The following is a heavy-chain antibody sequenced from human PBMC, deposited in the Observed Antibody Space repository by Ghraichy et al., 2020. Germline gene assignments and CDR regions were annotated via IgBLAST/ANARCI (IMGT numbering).Heavy chain of an antibody. V-gene: IGHV4-30-4*01. J-gene: IGHJ3*02. CDR2: IYYTGST. D-gene: IGHD3-10*01. CDR3: ARAPSITMVRGITAIIDHDAFAI. CDR1: GGSLSGGYY. Sequence: SETLSLTCTVSGGSLSGGYYWSWIRQPPGKGLEWIGYIYYTGSTYYNPSLKSRVTISVDTSKIQFSLKLTSVTAADTAVYYCARAPSITMVRGITAIIDHDAFAIWGQGTMVTVSS.